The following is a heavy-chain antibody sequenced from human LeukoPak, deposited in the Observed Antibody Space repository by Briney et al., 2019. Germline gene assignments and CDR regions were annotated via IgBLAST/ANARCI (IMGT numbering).Heavy chain of an antibody. CDR3: ANSKVVTAVPDYFDY. J-gene: IGHJ4*02. Sequence: GGSLRLSCAASGFTFSSYGMHWVRQAPGKGLEWVAVIWYDGSNEYYADTVKGRFTISRDNSKNTLYLQMNSLRAEDTAVYYCANSKVVTAVPDYFDYWGQGTLVTVSS. CDR2: IWYDGSNE. V-gene: IGHV3-33*06. CDR1: GFTFSSYG. D-gene: IGHD2-21*02.